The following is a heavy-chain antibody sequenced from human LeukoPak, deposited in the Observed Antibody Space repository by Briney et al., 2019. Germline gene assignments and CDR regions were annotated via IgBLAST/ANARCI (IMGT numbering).Heavy chain of an antibody. CDR1: GFTVSSNY. V-gene: IGHV3-53*04. Sequence: GSLRLSCAASGFTVSSNYMSWVRQAPGKGLEWVSVIYSGGSTYYADSVKGRFTISRHNSKNTLYLQMNSLRAEDTAVYYCAKMPWGSGYYFLDYWGQGTLVTVSS. J-gene: IGHJ4*02. D-gene: IGHD5-12*01. CDR2: IYSGGST. CDR3: AKMPWGSGYYFLDY.